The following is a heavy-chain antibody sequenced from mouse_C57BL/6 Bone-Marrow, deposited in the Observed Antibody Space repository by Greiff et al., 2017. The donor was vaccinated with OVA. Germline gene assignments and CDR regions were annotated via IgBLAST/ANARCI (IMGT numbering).Heavy chain of an antibody. CDR2: IDPSDSYT. Sequence: QVQLKQPGAELVMPGASVKLSCKASGYTFTSYWMHWVKQRPGQGLEWIGEIDPSDSYTNYNQKFKGKSTLTVDKSSSTAYMQLSSLTSEDSAVYYCARAGLNYAMDYWGQGTSVTVSS. J-gene: IGHJ4*01. D-gene: IGHD2-4*01. CDR1: GYTFTSYW. CDR3: ARAGLNYAMDY. V-gene: IGHV1-69*01.